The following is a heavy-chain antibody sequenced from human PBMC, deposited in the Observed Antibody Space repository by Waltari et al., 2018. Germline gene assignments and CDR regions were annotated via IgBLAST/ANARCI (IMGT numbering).Heavy chain of an antibody. J-gene: IGHJ4*02. Sequence: EVQLLESGGGLVQPGGSLRLSCAASGFTFSSYAMSWVRQAPGKGLEWVSAISGSGGSTYYADAVKGRFTISRDNSKNTLYLQMNSLRAEDTAVYYCAKSPYMLTGYYTFFDYWGQGTLVTVSS. D-gene: IGHD3-9*01. CDR2: ISGSGGST. CDR1: GFTFSSYA. CDR3: AKSPYMLTGYYTFFDY. V-gene: IGHV3-23*01.